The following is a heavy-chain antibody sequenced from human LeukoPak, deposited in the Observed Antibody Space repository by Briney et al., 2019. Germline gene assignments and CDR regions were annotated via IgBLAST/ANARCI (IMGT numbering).Heavy chain of an antibody. CDR2: INHSGST. Sequence: SETLSLACAVYGGSFSGYYWSWIRQPPGKGLEWIGEINHSGSTNYNPSLKSRVTISVDTSKNQFSLKLSSVTAADTAVHYCARGAPMVRGAPQPNWFDPWGQGTLVTVSS. D-gene: IGHD3-10*01. J-gene: IGHJ5*02. V-gene: IGHV4-34*01. CDR1: GGSFSGYY. CDR3: ARGAPMVRGAPQPNWFDP.